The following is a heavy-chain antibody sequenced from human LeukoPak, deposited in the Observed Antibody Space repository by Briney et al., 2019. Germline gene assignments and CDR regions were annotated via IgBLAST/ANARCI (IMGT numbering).Heavy chain of an antibody. CDR3: AKEGRGDYVWGSYRPPYYFDY. V-gene: IGHV3-30*02. CDR2: IRYDGSNK. D-gene: IGHD3-16*02. J-gene: IGHJ4*02. Sequence: GGSLRLSCAASGFTFSSYGMHWVRQAPGKGLEWVAFIRYDGSNKYYADSVKGRFTISRDHSKNTLYLQMNSLRAEDTAVYYCAKEGRGDYVWGSYRPPYYFDYWGQGTLVTVSS. CDR1: GFTFSSYG.